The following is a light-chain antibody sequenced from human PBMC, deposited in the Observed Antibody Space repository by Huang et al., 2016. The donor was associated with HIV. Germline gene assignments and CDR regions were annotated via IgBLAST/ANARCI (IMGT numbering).Light chain of an antibody. CDR3: LQRSNWPPT. CDR2: DAA. Sequence: EIVLTQSPATLSLSPGERAILSCRASHSISTYLAWYQQRPGQSPRLLIYDAASRAPGIPPRFSGSGSGTDFTLTISSLEPEDFVVYYCLQRSNWPPTFGGGTKVEI. CDR1: HSISTY. J-gene: IGKJ4*01. V-gene: IGKV3-11*01.